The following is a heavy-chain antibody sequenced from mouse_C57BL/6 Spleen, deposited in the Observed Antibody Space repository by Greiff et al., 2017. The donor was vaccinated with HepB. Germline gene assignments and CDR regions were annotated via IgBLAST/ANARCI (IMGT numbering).Heavy chain of an antibody. V-gene: IGHV1-82*01. CDR3: ARSNSYYFDY. Sequence: QVQLQQSGPELVKPGASVKISCKASGYAFSSSWMNWVKQRPGKGLEWIGRIYPGDGDTNYNGKFKGKATLTADKSSSTAYMQLSSLTSEDSAVYFCARSNSYYFDYWGQGTTLTVSS. CDR2: IYPGDGDT. D-gene: IGHD4-1*01. J-gene: IGHJ2*01. CDR1: GYAFSSSW.